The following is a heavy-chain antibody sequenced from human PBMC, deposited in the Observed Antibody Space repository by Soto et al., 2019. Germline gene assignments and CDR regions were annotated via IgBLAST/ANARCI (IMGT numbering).Heavy chain of an antibody. J-gene: IGHJ5*01. D-gene: IGHD1-7*01. CDR1: GFTFTNAW. CDR2: IKSKTNGGTT. Sequence: EQQLVESGGGLVKPGGSLRLSCAASGFTFTNAWMSWVRQAPGKGLEWVGRIKSKTNGGTTNYAAPVKGRFTISRDNAKNSLYLQMSGLKDEDTAVYYCARDPPTGTTLDWVDSWGQGTLVTVSS. CDR3: ARDPPTGTTLDWVDS. V-gene: IGHV3-15*01.